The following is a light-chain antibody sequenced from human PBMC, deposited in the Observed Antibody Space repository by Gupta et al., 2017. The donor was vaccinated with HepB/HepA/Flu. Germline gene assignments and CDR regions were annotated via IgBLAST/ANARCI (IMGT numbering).Light chain of an antibody. CDR3: QQIHIPRT. J-gene: IGKJ1*01. V-gene: IGKV1-39*01. Sequence: DIQLTQSPSSLSASVGDSVTVTCRASETIDNYLNWYQQKPGKAPRLLIYSASTVKRGVPSRFSGGGSGKVFTLTSNEGQQDDFANYYGQQIHIPRTFGQGTKVEI. CDR1: ETIDNY. CDR2: SAS.